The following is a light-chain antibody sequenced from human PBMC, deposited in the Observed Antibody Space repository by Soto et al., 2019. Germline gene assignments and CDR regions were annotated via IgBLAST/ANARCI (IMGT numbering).Light chain of an antibody. CDR3: QQYNSYSNT. Sequence: EIVLTQSPATLSLSPGERATLSCRASQSVSSYLAWYQQKPGQAPRLLISDASNRATGIPPRFSGSGSGTDFTLTISSLQPDDFATYYCQQYNSYSNTFGQGTKLEIK. J-gene: IGKJ2*01. CDR1: QSVSSY. CDR2: DAS. V-gene: IGKV3-11*01.